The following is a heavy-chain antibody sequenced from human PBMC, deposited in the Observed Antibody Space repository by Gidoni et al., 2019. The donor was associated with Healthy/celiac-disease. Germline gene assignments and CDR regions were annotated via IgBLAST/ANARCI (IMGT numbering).Heavy chain of an antibody. CDR2: LWYGGSNK. CDR3: ARDGRDGYNYGSYNYYYYGMDV. D-gene: IGHD5-12*01. CDR1: GVPFSSHG. Sequence: QVQLVESGGGVVQPGRSMRRSCAASGVPFSSHGMHRVRQAPGKGLVWVSVLWYGGSNKYYAASVEGRFTISRDNSKNTLYLQMNSLRAEVTAVYYCARDGRDGYNYGSYNYYYYGMDVWGQGTTVTVSS. J-gene: IGHJ6*02. V-gene: IGHV3-33*08.